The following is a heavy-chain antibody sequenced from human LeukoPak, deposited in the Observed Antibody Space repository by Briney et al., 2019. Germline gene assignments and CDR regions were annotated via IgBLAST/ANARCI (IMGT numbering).Heavy chain of an antibody. Sequence: GGSLRLSCAASGFTFSGYWMHWVRQVPEKGLVLVSRIDNGGSGTTYADSVKGRFTVSRDNAKNTLYLQMTSLRADDTAVYYCAKDQRFGDLDDYRGQGTLVTVSS. V-gene: IGHV3-74*01. CDR3: AKDQRFGDLDDY. J-gene: IGHJ4*02. CDR2: IDNGGSGT. D-gene: IGHD3-10*01. CDR1: GFTFSGYW.